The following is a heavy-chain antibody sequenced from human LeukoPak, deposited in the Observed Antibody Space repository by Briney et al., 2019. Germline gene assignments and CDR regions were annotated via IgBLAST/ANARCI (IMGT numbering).Heavy chain of an antibody. CDR3: ARGHDYANYMDV. CDR1: GFTFSSYT. J-gene: IGHJ6*03. V-gene: IGHV3-21*01. D-gene: IGHD4-17*01. Sequence: GGSLRLSCAASGFTFSSYTMNWVRQAPGKGLEWVSSISSSSSYIYYADSVKGRFTISRDNAKNSLYLQMNSLRAEDTAVYYCARGHDYANYMDVWGKGTTVTVSS. CDR2: ISSSSSYI.